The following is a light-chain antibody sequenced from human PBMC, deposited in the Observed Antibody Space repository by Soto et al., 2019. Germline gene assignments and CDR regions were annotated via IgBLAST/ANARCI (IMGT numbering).Light chain of an antibody. J-gene: IGLJ1*01. CDR3: SSYTSSSSYV. Sequence: QSVLTQPASVSESPGQSITISCTGTSSDVGGYNSVSWYQQYPGKAPKLMIHDVSNRPSGVSNRFSGSKSGNTASLTISGLQAEDEADYYCSSYTSSSSYVFGSGTKLTVL. V-gene: IGLV2-14*01. CDR1: SSDVGGYNS. CDR2: DVS.